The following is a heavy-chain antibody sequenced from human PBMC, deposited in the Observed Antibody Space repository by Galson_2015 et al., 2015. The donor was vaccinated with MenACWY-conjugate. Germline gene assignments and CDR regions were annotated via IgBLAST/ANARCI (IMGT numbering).Heavy chain of an antibody. J-gene: IGHJ4*02. CDR2: MYYSGGA. Sequence: HYWSWIRQPPGKGLEWIGYMYYSGGANYNPSLKSRVTISVDTSKNQFSLTMTSVTAADTAVYYCARGVNLASMAGYWGQGTLVTVSS. V-gene: IGHV4-59*11. CDR1: HY. D-gene: IGHD3-3*02. CDR3: ARGVNLASMAGY.